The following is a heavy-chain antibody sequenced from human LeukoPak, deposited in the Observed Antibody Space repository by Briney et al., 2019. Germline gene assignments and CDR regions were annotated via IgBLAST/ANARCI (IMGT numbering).Heavy chain of an antibody. CDR2: INPNSGGT. V-gene: IGHV1-2*02. J-gene: IGHJ6*02. CDR3: AADGDYGDFKGTIDYGMDV. Sequence: ASVKVSCKASGYTFTGYYMHWVRQAPGQGLEWMGWINPNSGGTNYAQKFQGRVTMTRDTSISTAYMELSRLRSDDTAVYYCAADGDYGDFKGTIDYGMDVWGQGTTVTVSS. CDR1: GYTFTGYY. D-gene: IGHD4-17*01.